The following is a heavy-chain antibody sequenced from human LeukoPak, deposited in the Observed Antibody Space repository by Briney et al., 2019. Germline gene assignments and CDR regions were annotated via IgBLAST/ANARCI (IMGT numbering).Heavy chain of an antibody. V-gene: IGHV3-15*01. D-gene: IGHD3-3*01. CDR1: EFTFSNYW. CDR2: IKSKTDGGTT. Sequence: GGSLRLSCAASEFTFSNYWMNWVRQAPGKGLECVSRIKSKTDGGTTDYAAPVKCRFTISRDDSKNTLYLQMNSLKPEDTAVYYCMEWLFHWGQGTLVTVSP. J-gene: IGHJ4*02. CDR3: MEWLFH.